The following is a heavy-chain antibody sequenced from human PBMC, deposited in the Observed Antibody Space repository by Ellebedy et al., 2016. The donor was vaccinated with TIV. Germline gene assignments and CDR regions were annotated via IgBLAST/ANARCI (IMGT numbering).Heavy chain of an antibody. CDR1: GYTFTSYG. Sequence: AASVKVSCKTSGYTFTSYGVSWVRQAPGQGLEWMGWISGLNGKTKYARTVQGRVTLTTDTAARTAYMELTSLRSDDTAVYYCARDNTVGGTNWFDPWGQGTLVIVSS. D-gene: IGHD6-19*01. CDR3: ARDNTVGGTNWFDP. V-gene: IGHV1-18*01. CDR2: ISGLNGKT. J-gene: IGHJ5*02.